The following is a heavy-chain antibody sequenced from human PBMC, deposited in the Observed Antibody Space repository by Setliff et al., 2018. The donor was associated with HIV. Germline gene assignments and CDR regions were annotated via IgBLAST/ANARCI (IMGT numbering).Heavy chain of an antibody. J-gene: IGHJ6*03. D-gene: IGHD6-13*01. CDR2: IYHSGST. Sequence: PSETLSLTCAVSGGSISSGNWLNWVRQPPGKGLEWIGEIYHSGSTYYNPSLKSRVTISVDTSKNQFSLKLSAVTAADTGVYYCARHRDPPGSRWIYYYYYMDLWGEGTTVTFSS. CDR1: GGSISSGNW. V-gene: IGHV4-4*02. CDR3: ARHRDPPGSRWIYYYYYMDL.